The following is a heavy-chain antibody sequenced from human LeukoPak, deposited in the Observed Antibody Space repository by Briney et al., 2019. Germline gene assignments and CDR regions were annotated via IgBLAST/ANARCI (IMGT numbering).Heavy chain of an antibody. CDR1: GGTFSSYA. D-gene: IGHD6-13*01. J-gene: IGHJ6*03. Sequence: SVKVSCKASGGTFSSYAISWVRQAPGQGLEWMGGIIPIFGTANYAQKFQGRVTITADESTSTAYMELSSLRSEDTAVYYCARSSSWYGGDYYYYYYMDVWGKGTTVTISS. CDR3: ARSSSWYGGDYYYYYYMDV. CDR2: IIPIFGTA. V-gene: IGHV1-69*01.